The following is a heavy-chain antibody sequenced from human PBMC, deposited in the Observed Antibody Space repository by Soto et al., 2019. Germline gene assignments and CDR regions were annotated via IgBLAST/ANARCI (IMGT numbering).Heavy chain of an antibody. J-gene: IGHJ4*02. Sequence: ASETLSLTCAVSGGSISSGGYSWSWIRQPPGKGLEWIGYIYHSGSTYYNPSLKSRVTISVDRSKNQSSLKLSSVTAADTAVYYCARAAAAPKVYYFDYWGRGTLVTVSS. CDR1: GGSISSGGYS. CDR3: ARAAAAPKVYYFDY. V-gene: IGHV4-30-2*01. D-gene: IGHD6-13*01. CDR2: IYHSGST.